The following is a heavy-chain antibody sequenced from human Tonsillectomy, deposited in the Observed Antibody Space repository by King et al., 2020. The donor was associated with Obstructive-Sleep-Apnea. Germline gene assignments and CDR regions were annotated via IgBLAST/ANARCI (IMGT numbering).Heavy chain of an antibody. Sequence: VQLVESGGGLVQPGRSLRLSCAASGFTFDDYAMHWVRQAPGKGLDWVSGISWNSGSIGYADSVKGRFTISRDNAKNSLYLQMNSLRAEDTAVYYCAKDMDGSGSYYKGVIDYWGQGTLVTVSS. D-gene: IGHD3-10*01. CDR3: AKDMDGSGSYYKGVIDY. CDR1: GFTFDDYA. CDR2: ISWNSGSI. V-gene: IGHV3-9*01. J-gene: IGHJ4*02.